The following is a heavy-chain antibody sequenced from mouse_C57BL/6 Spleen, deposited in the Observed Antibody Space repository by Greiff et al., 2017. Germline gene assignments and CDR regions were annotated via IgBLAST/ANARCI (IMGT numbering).Heavy chain of an antibody. D-gene: IGHD1-1*01. CDR1: GYTFTDYN. CDR2: INPNNGGT. V-gene: IGHV1-18*01. J-gene: IGHJ1*03. CDR3: ARDYGSSYWYFDV. Sequence: EVQLQQSGPELVKPGASVKIPCKASGYTFTDYNMDWVKQSHGKSLEWIGDINPNNGGTIYNQKFKGKATFTVDKSSSTAYMELRSLTSEDTAVYYCARDYGSSYWYFDVWGTGTTVTVSS.